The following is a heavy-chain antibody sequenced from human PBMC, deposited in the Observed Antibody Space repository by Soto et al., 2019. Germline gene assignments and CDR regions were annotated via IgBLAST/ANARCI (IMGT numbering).Heavy chain of an antibody. CDR2: VYNDGSNK. J-gene: IGHJ4*02. Sequence: QVQLVESGGGVVQSGSSLRLSCAGSGFSFSSYGMHWVRQAPGKGLEWVAIVYNDGSNKYYGDSVKGRFTISRDNSRKSVFLQMKSLRADGTAFYYLGRDANLGVSSRWFMDYWGQGTRVTVSS. D-gene: IGHD6-13*01. CDR1: GFSFSSYG. V-gene: IGHV3-33*01. CDR3: GRDANLGVSSRWFMDY.